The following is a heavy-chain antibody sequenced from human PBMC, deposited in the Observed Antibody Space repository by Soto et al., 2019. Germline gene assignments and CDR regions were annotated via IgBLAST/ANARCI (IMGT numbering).Heavy chain of an antibody. J-gene: IGHJ6*02. CDR3: ARGTGDYYYGMDV. V-gene: IGHV3-33*01. CDR1: GFTFSSYG. Sequence: QVQLVESGGGVVQPGRSLRLSCAASGFTFSSYGMHWVRQAPGKGLEWVAVIWFDGSNKYYADSVNGRFTISRDNSKNTLYLQMNSLRAEDTAVYYCARGTGDYYYGMDVWGQGTTVTVSS. D-gene: IGHD3-10*01. CDR2: IWFDGSNK.